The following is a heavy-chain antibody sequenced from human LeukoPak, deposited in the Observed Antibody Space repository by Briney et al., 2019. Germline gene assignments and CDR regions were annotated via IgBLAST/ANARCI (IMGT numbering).Heavy chain of an antibody. D-gene: IGHD3-3*01. CDR1: GGSFSGYY. Sequence: PSETLSLTCAVYGGSFSGYYWSWIRQPPGKGLEWIGEINHSGSTNYNPSLKSRVTISVDTSKNQFSLKLSSVTAADTAVYYCARGPLKITILGVGTHLAPFDYWGQGTLVTVSS. CDR2: INHSGST. J-gene: IGHJ4*02. V-gene: IGHV4-34*01. CDR3: ARGPLKITILGVGTHLAPFDY.